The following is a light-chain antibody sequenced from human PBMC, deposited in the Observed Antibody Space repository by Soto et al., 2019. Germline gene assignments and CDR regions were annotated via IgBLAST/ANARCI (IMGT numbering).Light chain of an antibody. CDR1: QSVRSNY. CDR2: GAS. CDR3: QQYNNWPPWT. Sequence: EIVLTQSPGTLSLSPGERATLPCRASQSVRSNYLAWYQKKPGQAPRLLIYGASSRATGIPDRFSGSGSGTDFTLTISRLEPEDFAVYYCQQYNNWPPWTFGQGTKVDIK. J-gene: IGKJ1*01. V-gene: IGKV3-20*01.